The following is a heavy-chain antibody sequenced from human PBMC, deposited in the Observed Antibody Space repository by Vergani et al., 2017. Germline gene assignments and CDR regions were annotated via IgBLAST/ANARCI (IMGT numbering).Heavy chain of an antibody. V-gene: IGHV3-74*01. CDR3: AKDDDPYYDSSGYDGYFDY. CDR2: INSDGDST. D-gene: IGHD3-22*01. J-gene: IGHJ4*02. CDR1: GFTFSNYW. Sequence: VQLVESGGGLVQPGGSLRLSCTASGFTFSNYWMQWVRQAPGKGLMWVSRINSDGDSTSYADSVKGRFTISRDNAKNTLYLQMDSLRAEDTAVYYCAKDDDPYYDSSGYDGYFDYWGQGTLVTVSS.